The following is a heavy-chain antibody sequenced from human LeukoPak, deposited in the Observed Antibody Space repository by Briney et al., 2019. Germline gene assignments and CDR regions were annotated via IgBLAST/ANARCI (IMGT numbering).Heavy chain of an antibody. V-gene: IGHV5-51*01. Sequence: GESLKISCKGSGYNFTNYWIAWVRQMPGKGLEWMGIIYPDDSDTRYSPSFQGQVTISADKSISTAYLQWSSLKASDTAMYYCARHVISSWLEGIDYWGQGTLVTVSS. CDR3: ARHVISSWLEGIDY. CDR1: GYNFTNYW. D-gene: IGHD6-13*01. J-gene: IGHJ4*02. CDR2: IYPDDSDT.